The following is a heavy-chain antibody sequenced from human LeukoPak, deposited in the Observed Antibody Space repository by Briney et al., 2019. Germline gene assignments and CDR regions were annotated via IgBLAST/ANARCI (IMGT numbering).Heavy chain of an antibody. CDR1: GFTFSSYA. Sequence: GGFLRLSCAASGFTFSSYAMSWVRQAPGKGLEWVSAISGSGGSTYYADSVKGRFTISRDNSKNTLYLQMNSLRAEDTAVYYCAKEGSYYYYYYMDVWGKGTTVTVSS. D-gene: IGHD3-10*01. CDR2: ISGSGGST. J-gene: IGHJ6*03. CDR3: AKEGSYYYYYYMDV. V-gene: IGHV3-23*01.